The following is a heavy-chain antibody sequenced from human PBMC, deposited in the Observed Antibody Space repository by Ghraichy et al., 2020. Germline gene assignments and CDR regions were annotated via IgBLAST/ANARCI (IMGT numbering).Heavy chain of an antibody. CDR3: AANLPHDY. D-gene: IGHD6-25*01. V-gene: IGHV3-15*01. Sequence: GESLNISCAASGFTFNNAWMSWVRQAPGKGLEWVGQIKRKIDGGTTDFAAPVEGRFTISRDDSKTTLYLQMNSLKIEDTAMYDCAANLPHDYWGQGTLVTVSS. J-gene: IGHJ4*02. CDR1: GFTFNNAW. CDR2: IKRKIDGGTT.